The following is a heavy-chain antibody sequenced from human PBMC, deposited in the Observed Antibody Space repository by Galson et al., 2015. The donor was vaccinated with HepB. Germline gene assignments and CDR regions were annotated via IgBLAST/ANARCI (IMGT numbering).Heavy chain of an antibody. CDR1: GVTFSSYD. CDR3: ATYKMGGNYKGFDY. V-gene: IGHV3-23*01. J-gene: IGHJ4*02. Sequence: SLRLSCAASGVTFSSYDMGWVRQAPGKGLQWVSAVNTRGSDTYYTDSVKGRFTISRDNSKNTLYLQMNSLRAEDTAVYYCATYKMGGNYKGFDYWGQGTLVTVSS. D-gene: IGHD1-7*01. CDR2: VNTRGSDT.